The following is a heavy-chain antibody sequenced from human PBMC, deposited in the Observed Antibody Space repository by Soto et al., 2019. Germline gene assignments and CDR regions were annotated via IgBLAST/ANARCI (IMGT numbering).Heavy chain of an antibody. Sequence: LGESLKISCKGSGYSFTSYWIGWVRQMPGKGLEWMGIIYPGDSDTRYSPSFQGQVTISADKSISTAYLQWSSLKASDTAMYYCARSIQLWSQDYYYGMDVWGQGTTVTVSS. J-gene: IGHJ6*02. CDR1: GYSFTSYW. CDR2: IYPGDSDT. V-gene: IGHV5-51*01. D-gene: IGHD5-18*01. CDR3: ARSIQLWSQDYYYGMDV.